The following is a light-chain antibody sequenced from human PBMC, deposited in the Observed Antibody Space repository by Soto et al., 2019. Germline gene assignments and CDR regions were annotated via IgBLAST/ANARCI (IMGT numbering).Light chain of an antibody. CDR2: GNS. J-gene: IGLJ1*01. V-gene: IGLV1-40*01. Sequence: QSVLTQPPSVSGAPGQRVTISCTGSSSNIGAGYDVHWYQQLPGTAPKLLIYGNSNRPSGVPDRFSGSKSGNTASLTISGLQAEDEADYYCCSYAGSYTCVFGTGTKVTVL. CDR3: CSYAGSYTCV. CDR1: SSNIGAGYD.